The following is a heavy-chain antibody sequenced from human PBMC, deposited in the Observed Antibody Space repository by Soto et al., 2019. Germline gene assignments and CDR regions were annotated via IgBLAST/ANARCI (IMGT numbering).Heavy chain of an antibody. CDR2: IIPIFGTA. J-gene: IGHJ3*02. V-gene: IGHV1-69*13. CDR1: GGTFSSYA. Sequence: ASVKVSCKASGGTFSSYAISWVRQAPGQGLERMGGIIPIFGTANYAQKFQGRVTITADESTSTAYMELSSLRSEDTAVYYCATTYCGGDCWYLPNAFDIWGQGTMVTVSS. CDR3: ATTYCGGDCWYLPNAFDI. D-gene: IGHD2-21*02.